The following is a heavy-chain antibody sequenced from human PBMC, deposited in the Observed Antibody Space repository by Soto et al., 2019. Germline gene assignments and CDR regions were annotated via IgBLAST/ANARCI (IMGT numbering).Heavy chain of an antibody. Sequence: SETLSLTCTVSGGSISSYYWSWIRQPPGKGLEWIGYIYYSGSTNYNPSLKSRVTISVDTSKNQFSLKLSSVTAADTAVYYCAREGPNPRLVYGLDVWGQGTTVTVSS. CDR2: IYYSGST. J-gene: IGHJ6*02. CDR3: AREGPNPRLVYGLDV. V-gene: IGHV4-59*01. CDR1: GGSISSYY. D-gene: IGHD3-22*01.